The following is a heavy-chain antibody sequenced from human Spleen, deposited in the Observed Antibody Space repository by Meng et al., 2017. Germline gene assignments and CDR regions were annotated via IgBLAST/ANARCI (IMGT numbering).Heavy chain of an antibody. V-gene: IGHV4-31*03. D-gene: IGHD3-22*01. CDR3: ARLTYYYDSSGRWDY. CDR2: IYFSGTT. Sequence: HVRLTMCGPGLGKPSRTLSLTCNVSGGSISKGGYYWSWIRQHPGKGLEWIGYIYFSGTTYYNPSLKSRVTISVDTSKNQFSLKLSSVTAADTAVYYCARLTYYYDSSGRWDYWGPGTLVTVSS. CDR1: GGSISKGGYY. J-gene: IGHJ4*02.